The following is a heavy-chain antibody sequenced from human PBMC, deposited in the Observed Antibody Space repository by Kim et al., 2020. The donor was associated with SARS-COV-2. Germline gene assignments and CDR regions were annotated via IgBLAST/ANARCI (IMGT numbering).Heavy chain of an antibody. CDR3: ARGPLLRFGERWFDP. V-gene: IGHV1-46*01. CDR1: GYTFTSYY. J-gene: IGHJ5*02. Sequence: ASVKVSCKASGYTFTSYYMHWVRQAPGQGLEWMGIINPSGGSTSYAQKFQGRVTMTRDTSTSTVYMELSSLRSEDTAVYYCARGPLLRFGERWFDPWGQGTLVTVSS. CDR2: INPSGGST. D-gene: IGHD3-10*01.